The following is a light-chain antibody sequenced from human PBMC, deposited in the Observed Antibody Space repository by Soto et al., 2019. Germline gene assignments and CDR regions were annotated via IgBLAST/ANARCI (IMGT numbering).Light chain of an antibody. V-gene: IGLV2-23*02. CDR1: SSDVGRYNL. Sequence: QSVLTQPASVSGSPGQSITISCTGTSSDVGRYNLVSWYQHHPGKAPKLIIYDVTQWPSGASNRFSGSKSGNTASLTIFGLQAEDEADYYCCSYEGTTTFYVFGTGTKVTVL. CDR2: DVT. CDR3: CSYEGTTTFYV. J-gene: IGLJ1*01.